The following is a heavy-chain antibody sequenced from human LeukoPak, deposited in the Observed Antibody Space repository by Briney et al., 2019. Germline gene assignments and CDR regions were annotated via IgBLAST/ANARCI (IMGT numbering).Heavy chain of an antibody. CDR1: GYSFTSYW. CDR2: IYPGDSDT. J-gene: IGHJ4*02. V-gene: IGHV5-51*01. D-gene: IGHD2-2*01. Sequence: GESLKISCKGSGYSFTSYWIGWVRQMPGKGLEWMGIIYPGDSDTKYSPSFQGQVTISADKSISTAYLQWTSLKASDTAMYYCARSQCSSPSCFSVRVGFDYWGQGTLVTVSS. CDR3: ARSQCSSPSCFSVRVGFDY.